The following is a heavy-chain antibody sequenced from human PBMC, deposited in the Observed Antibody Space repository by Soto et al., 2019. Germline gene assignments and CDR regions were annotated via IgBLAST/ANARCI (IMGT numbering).Heavy chain of an antibody. CDR3: AKEVGSSSAGAEVWSEWVFDY. J-gene: IGHJ4*02. V-gene: IGHV3-30*18. CDR1: GFTFSSYG. D-gene: IGHD6-6*01. CDR2: ISYDGSNK. Sequence: GGSLRLSCAASGFTFSSYGMHWVRQAPGKGLEWVAVISYDGSNKYYADSVKGRFTISRDNSKNTLYLQMNSLRAEDTAVYYCAKEVGSSSAGAEVWSEWVFDYWGQGTLVTVSS.